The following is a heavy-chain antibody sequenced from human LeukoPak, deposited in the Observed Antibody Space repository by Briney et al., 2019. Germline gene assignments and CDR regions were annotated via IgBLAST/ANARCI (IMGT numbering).Heavy chain of an antibody. CDR3: ARDTSDRTYYYDSSGYYRDY. V-gene: IGHV3-30*03. Sequence: PGGSLRLSCAASGFTFSTSGMHWVRQAPGKGLEWVALISYDGSNKYYADSVKGRFTISRDNSKNTLYLRMNSLRAEDTAVYYCARDTSDRTYYYDSSGYYRDYWGQGTLVTVSS. CDR2: ISYDGSNK. D-gene: IGHD3-22*01. CDR1: GFTFSTSG. J-gene: IGHJ4*02.